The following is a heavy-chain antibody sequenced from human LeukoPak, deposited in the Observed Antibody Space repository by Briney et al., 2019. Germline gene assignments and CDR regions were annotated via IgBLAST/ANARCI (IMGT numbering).Heavy chain of an antibody. CDR2: INPNSGGT. CDR1: GYTFTDYY. CDR3: ARDIGYGDYAGQDY. D-gene: IGHD4-17*01. V-gene: IGHV1-2*02. Sequence: ASVKVSCKASGYTFTDYYMHWVRQAPGQGLEWMGWINPNSGGTNYAQNFQGRVTMTRDTSISTAYMELSRLRSDDTAAYYCARDIGYGDYAGQDYWGQGTLVTVSS. J-gene: IGHJ4*02.